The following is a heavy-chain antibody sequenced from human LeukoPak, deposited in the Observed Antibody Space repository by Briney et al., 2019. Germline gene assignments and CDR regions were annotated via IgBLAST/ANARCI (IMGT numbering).Heavy chain of an antibody. CDR3: VRDLPRAAY. CDR2: INSGGSGI. Sequence: GGSLRLSCAASGFTFSSSWMHWVRQAPGKGLVWVSRINSGGSGINYADSVKGRFTISRDNAKNTLFLQMNGLRDEDTAVYYCVRDLPRAAYWGQGTLVTVSS. J-gene: IGHJ4*02. CDR1: GFTFSSSW. V-gene: IGHV3-74*01. D-gene: IGHD6-25*01.